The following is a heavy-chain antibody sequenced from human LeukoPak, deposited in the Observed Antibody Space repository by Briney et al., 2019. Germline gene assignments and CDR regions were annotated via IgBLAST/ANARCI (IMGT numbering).Heavy chain of an antibody. J-gene: IGHJ4*02. Sequence: ASVKVSCKASGYTFTSYYMHWVRQAPGQGLEWMGIINPSGGGTSYAQKFQGRVTMTRDTSISTAYMELSRLLSGDTAVYYCARGKTMVYCGGDCYRFDNWGQGTLVTVSS. V-gene: IGHV1-46*01. CDR3: ARGKTMVYCGGDCYRFDN. CDR2: INPSGGGT. CDR1: GYTFTSYY. D-gene: IGHD2-21*02.